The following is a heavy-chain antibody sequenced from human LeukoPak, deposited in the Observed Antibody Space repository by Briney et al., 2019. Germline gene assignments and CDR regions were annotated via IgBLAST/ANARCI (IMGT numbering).Heavy chain of an antibody. CDR2: ISGDGGST. D-gene: IGHD3-10*01. J-gene: IGHJ4*02. CDR1: GFTFDDYA. V-gene: IGHV3-43*02. CDR3: AKFSSFRSYSVFDY. Sequence: PGGSLRLSCAASGFTFDDYAMHWVRQAPGKGLEWVSLISGDGGSTYYADSVKGRFTISRGNSKNSLYLQMNSLRTEDTALYYCAKFSSFRSYSVFDYWGQGTLVTVSS.